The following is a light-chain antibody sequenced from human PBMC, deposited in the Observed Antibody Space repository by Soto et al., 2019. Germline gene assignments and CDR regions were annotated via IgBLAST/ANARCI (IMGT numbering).Light chain of an antibody. CDR3: CSYAGSYTHV. CDR1: SSDVGGYNY. V-gene: IGLV2-11*01. Sequence: QSALTQPRSVSGSPGQSVTISCTGTSSDVGGYNYVSLYQQHPGKAPKLMIYDVSKRPSGVPDRFSGSKSGNTASLTISGLQAEDEADYYCCSYAGSYTHVFGTGTKLTVL. J-gene: IGLJ1*01. CDR2: DVS.